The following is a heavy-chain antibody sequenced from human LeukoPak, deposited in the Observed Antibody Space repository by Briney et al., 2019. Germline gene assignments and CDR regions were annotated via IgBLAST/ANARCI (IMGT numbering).Heavy chain of an antibody. J-gene: IGHJ4*02. CDR1: GFFFSNYW. CDR3: TITHDF. Sequence: QPGGSLRLSCETSGFFFSNYWMTWVRQAPGKGMDWVAILNEDGSKTYYADSVRGRFTISRDNTKNSVYLQMNSLRAEDTALYYCTITHDFWGLGTMVTVSS. CDR2: LNEDGSKT. V-gene: IGHV3-7*01.